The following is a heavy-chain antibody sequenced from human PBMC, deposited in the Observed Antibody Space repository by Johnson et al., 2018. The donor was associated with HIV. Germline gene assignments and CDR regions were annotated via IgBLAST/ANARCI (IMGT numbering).Heavy chain of an antibody. V-gene: IGHV3-30-3*01. CDR1: GFTFSNYA. CDR3: ALYPPDAFDI. D-gene: IGHD5/OR15-5a*01. CDR2: ISYDGSNK. Sequence: QVQLVESGGGVVQPGRSLRLSCAATGFTFSNYAMHWVRQAPGKGLEWVAVISYDGSNKYYADSVKGRFTISRDNSKNTLYLQMNSLRAEDTAVYYCALYPPDAFDIWGQGTMVTVSS. J-gene: IGHJ3*02.